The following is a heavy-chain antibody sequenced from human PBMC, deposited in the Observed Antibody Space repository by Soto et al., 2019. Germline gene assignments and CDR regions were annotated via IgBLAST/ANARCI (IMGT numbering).Heavy chain of an antibody. J-gene: IGHJ6*02. V-gene: IGHV1-18*04. D-gene: IGHD1-26*01. CDR3: ARVGVGSILDLRHYYYYGMDV. Sequence: ASVKVSCKASGYTFTSYGISWVRQAPGQGLEWMGWISAYNGNTNYAQKLQGRVTMTTDTSTSTAYMELRSLRSDDTAVYYCARVGVGSILDLRHYYYYGMDVWGQGTTVTVSS. CDR2: ISAYNGNT. CDR1: GYTFTSYG.